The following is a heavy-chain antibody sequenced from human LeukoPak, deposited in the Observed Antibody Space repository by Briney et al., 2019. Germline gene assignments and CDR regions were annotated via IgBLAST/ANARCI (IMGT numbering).Heavy chain of an antibody. CDR3: ARLKAAAGNNWFDP. D-gene: IGHD6-13*01. Sequence: SETLSLTCTVSGGSISSSSYYWGWIRQPPGKGLEWIGSIYYSGSTYYNPSLKSRVTISVDTSKNQFSLKLSSVTAADTAVYYCARLKAAAGNNWFDPWGQGTLVTVSS. CDR2: IYYSGST. J-gene: IGHJ5*02. CDR1: GGSISSSSYY. V-gene: IGHV4-39*01.